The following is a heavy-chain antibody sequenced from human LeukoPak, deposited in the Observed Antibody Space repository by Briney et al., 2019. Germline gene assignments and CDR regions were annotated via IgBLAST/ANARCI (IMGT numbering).Heavy chain of an antibody. D-gene: IGHD1-26*01. V-gene: IGHV4-61*01. Sequence: PSETLSLTCTVSGGSVSSGSYYWSWIRQPPGKGLEWIGYIYYSGSTNYNPSLKSRVTISVDTSKNQFSLKLSSVTAADTAVYYCAREADYSGSYYFDPWGQGTLVTVSS. CDR3: AREADYSGSYYFDP. CDR2: IYYSGST. J-gene: IGHJ5*02. CDR1: GGSVSSGSYY.